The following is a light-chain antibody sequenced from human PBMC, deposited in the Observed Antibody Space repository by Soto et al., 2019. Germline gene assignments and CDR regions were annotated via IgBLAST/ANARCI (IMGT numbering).Light chain of an antibody. J-gene: IGKJ3*01. CDR1: QSVSSKY. CDR2: DTS. CDR3: QQYGSSLFT. V-gene: IGKV3-20*01. Sequence: EIVLTQSPGTLSLSPGERATLSCRASQSVSSKYLAWYQRKPGQAPRVLIYDTSIRASGVPERFSGGGSGTDFTLTITRLEPEDFAVYYCQQYGSSLFTFGPGTKVDFK.